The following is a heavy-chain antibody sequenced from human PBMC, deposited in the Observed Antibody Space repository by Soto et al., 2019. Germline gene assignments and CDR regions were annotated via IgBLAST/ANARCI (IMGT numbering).Heavy chain of an antibody. D-gene: IGHD2-2*02. Sequence: GASVKVSCKASGYTFTSYCISWVLQAPGQGLEWMGWISAYNGNTNYAQKLQGRVTMTTDTSTSTAYMELRSLRSDDTAVYYCARPSPTCSSTSCYTSIDYWGQGTLVTVSS. CDR2: ISAYNGNT. J-gene: IGHJ4*02. V-gene: IGHV1-18*01. CDR1: GYTFTSYC. CDR3: ARPSPTCSSTSCYTSIDY.